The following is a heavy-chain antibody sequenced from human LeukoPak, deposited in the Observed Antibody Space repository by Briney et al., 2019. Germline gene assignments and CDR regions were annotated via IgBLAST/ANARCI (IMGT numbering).Heavy chain of an antibody. CDR2: INNDGCYT. CDR1: GFTFSGSG. CDR3: ARMGHDILVPSGMDV. Sequence: GGSLSFSFEASGFTFSGSGMNGFRQAPGRGLVWVSGINNDGCYTSYADYVKGRFTISRDNAKNTLYVQMNSLRAEDTAVYYCARMGHDILVPSGMDVWGQGTTVTVTS. V-gene: IGHV3-74*01. J-gene: IGHJ6*02. D-gene: IGHD1-1*01.